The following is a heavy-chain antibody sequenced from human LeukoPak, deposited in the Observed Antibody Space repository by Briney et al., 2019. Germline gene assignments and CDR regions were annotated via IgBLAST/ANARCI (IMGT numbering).Heavy chain of an antibody. CDR2: INHSGST. J-gene: IGHJ4*02. CDR3: ARGVGWYCSGGSCYWDY. Sequence: LETLSLTCAVYGGSFSGYYLSWIRQPPGKGLEWFGEINHSGSTNYNPSLKSRVTISVDTSKNQFSLKLSSVTASDTAVYYCARGVGWYCSGGSCYWDYWGQGTLVTVSS. CDR1: GGSFSGYY. D-gene: IGHD2-15*01. V-gene: IGHV4-34*01.